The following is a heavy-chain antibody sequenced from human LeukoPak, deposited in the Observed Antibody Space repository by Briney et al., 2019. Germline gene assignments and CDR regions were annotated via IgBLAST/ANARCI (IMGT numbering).Heavy chain of an antibody. J-gene: IGHJ4*02. Sequence: GGSLRLSCVASGFTFSSYWMTWVRQAPGKGLEWVANIKTDGSLTYYVDSVKGRFTISRDNAKNSLYLQMNSLRVEDTAVYYCARDMMGATLYFDSWGQGTLVTVSS. CDR1: GFTFSSYW. CDR2: IKTDGSLT. D-gene: IGHD1-26*01. CDR3: ARDMMGATLYFDS. V-gene: IGHV3-7*03.